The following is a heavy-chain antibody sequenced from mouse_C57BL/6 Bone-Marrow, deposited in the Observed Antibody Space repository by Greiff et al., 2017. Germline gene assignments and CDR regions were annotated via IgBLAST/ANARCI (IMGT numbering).Heavy chain of an antibody. D-gene: IGHD2-3*01. Sequence: VMLVESGAELVRPGTSVKVSCKASGYAFTNYLIEWVKQRPGQGLEWIGVINPGSGGTNYNEKFKGKATLTADKSSSTAYMQLSSLTSEDSAVYFCARRGGYYLFDYWGQGTTLTVSS. CDR3: ARRGGYYLFDY. J-gene: IGHJ2*01. CDR2: INPGSGGT. V-gene: IGHV1-54*01. CDR1: GYAFTNYL.